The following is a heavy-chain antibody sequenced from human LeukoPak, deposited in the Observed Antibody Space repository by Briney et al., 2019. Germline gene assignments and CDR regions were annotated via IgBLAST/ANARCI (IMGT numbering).Heavy chain of an antibody. CDR2: IKQDGSET. CDR1: GFTFSSYW. CDR3: ARDKYFDY. V-gene: IGHV3-7*04. Sequence: QPGGSLRLSCAAPGFTFSSYWMNWVRQAPGKGLEWVANIKQDGSETYYVDSVKGRFTISRDNAKNSLYLQMNSLRAEDPAVYYCARDKYFDYWGQGTLVTVSS. J-gene: IGHJ4*02.